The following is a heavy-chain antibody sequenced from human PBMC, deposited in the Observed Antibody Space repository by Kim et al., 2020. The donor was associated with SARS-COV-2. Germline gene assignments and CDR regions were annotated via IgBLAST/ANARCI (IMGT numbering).Heavy chain of an antibody. Sequence: GGSLRLSCAASGFTFSSYGMHWVRQAPGKGLEWVAVIWYDGSNKYYADSVKGRFTISRDNSKNTLYLQMNSLRAEDTAVYYCAKTRVTNQGIFDYWGQGTLVTVSS. CDR1: GFTFSSYG. V-gene: IGHV3-33*06. D-gene: IGHD4-17*01. J-gene: IGHJ4*02. CDR3: AKTRVTNQGIFDY. CDR2: IWYDGSNK.